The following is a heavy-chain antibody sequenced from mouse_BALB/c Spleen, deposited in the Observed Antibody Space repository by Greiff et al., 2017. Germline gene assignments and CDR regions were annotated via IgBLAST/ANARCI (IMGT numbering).Heavy chain of an antibody. CDR3: AREDGSSYGYAMDY. V-gene: IGHV5-17*02. D-gene: IGHD1-1*01. CDR2: ISSGSSTI. CDR1: GFTFSSFG. Sequence: EVQLVESGGGLVQPGGSRKLSCAASGFTFSSFGMHWVRQAPEKGLEWVAYISSGSSTIYYADTVKGRFTISRDNPKNTLFLQMTSLRSEDTAMYYCAREDGSSYGYAMDYWGQGTSVTVSS. J-gene: IGHJ4*01.